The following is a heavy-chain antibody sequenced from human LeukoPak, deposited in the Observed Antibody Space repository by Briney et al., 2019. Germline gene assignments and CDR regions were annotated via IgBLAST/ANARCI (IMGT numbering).Heavy chain of an antibody. CDR1: GYTFTSYG. CDR2: ISAYNGNT. Sequence: EASVKVSCKASGYTFTSYGISWVRQAPGQGLEWMGWISAYNGNTNYAQKLQGRVTMTTDTSTSIAYMELRSLRSDDTAVYYCAKDRLRLGEFSDFDYWGQGTLVTVSS. J-gene: IGHJ4*02. D-gene: IGHD3-16*01. V-gene: IGHV1-18*04. CDR3: AKDRLRLGEFSDFDY.